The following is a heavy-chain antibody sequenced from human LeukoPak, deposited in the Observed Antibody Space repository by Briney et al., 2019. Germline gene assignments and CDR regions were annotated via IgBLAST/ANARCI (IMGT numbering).Heavy chain of an antibody. Sequence: GGSLRLSCAASGFTFSSSAMSWVRQAPGKGLEWVSAISGSGGSTYYADSVKGRFTISRDNSKNTLYLQMNSLRAEDTAVYYCAKDDIVGATSFLIDYWGQGTLVTVSS. CDR1: GFTFSSSA. CDR2: ISGSGGST. V-gene: IGHV3-23*01. CDR3: AKDDIVGATSFLIDY. J-gene: IGHJ4*02. D-gene: IGHD1-26*01.